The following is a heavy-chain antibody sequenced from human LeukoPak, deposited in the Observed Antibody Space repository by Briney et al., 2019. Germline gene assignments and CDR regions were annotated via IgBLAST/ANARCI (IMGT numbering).Heavy chain of an antibody. V-gene: IGHV4-39*07. Sequence: SETLSLTCTVSGGSISSSSYYWGWIRQPPGKGLEWIGRIYTSGSTNYNPSLKSRVTISVDTSKNQFSLKLSSVTAADTAVYYCARAGYNYYGSGSYFWFDPWGQGTLVTVSS. CDR2: IYTSGST. D-gene: IGHD3-10*01. CDR1: GGSISSSSYY. J-gene: IGHJ5*02. CDR3: ARAGYNYYGSGSYFWFDP.